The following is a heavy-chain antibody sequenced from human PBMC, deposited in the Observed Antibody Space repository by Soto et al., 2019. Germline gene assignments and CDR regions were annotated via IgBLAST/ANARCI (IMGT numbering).Heavy chain of an antibody. J-gene: IGHJ4*02. CDR2: ISAYNGNT. D-gene: IGHD3-3*01. Sequence: ASVKVSCKASGYTFASYAISWMRQAPGQGLEWMGWISAYNGNTNYAQKLQGRVTMTTDTSTSTAYMELRSLRSDDTAVYYCARGGGFFFAAPTNPFDYWGQGTLVTVSS. CDR3: ARGGGFFFAAPTNPFDY. V-gene: IGHV1-18*01. CDR1: GYTFASYA.